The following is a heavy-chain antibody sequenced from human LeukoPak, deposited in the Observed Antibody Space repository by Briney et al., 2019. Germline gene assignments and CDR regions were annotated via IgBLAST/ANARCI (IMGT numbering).Heavy chain of an antibody. D-gene: IGHD5-18*01. Sequence: PGRSLRLSCAASGFTFDDYAMHWVRQAPGKGLEWVSGISWNSGSIGYADSVKGRFTISRDNSKNMLYLQMNSLRAEDTAVYYCAKVQGRADTAMVLDAFDIWGQGTMVTVSS. J-gene: IGHJ3*02. CDR2: ISWNSGSI. CDR1: GFTFDDYA. V-gene: IGHV3-9*01. CDR3: AKVQGRADTAMVLDAFDI.